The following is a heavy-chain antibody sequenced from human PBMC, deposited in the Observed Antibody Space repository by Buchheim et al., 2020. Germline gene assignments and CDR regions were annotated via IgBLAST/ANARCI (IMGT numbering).Heavy chain of an antibody. J-gene: IGHJ6*02. Sequence: EVQLLESGGGLVQPGRSLRLSCTASGFTFGDYAMTWVRQAPGKGLEWVGFIRKRDYGGTTEYAASVRGRFTIPRDDSKSIAYLQMDSLKIEDTAIYYCARPGGGGYYYGMDVWGQGTT. CDR2: IRKRDYGGTT. V-gene: IGHV3-49*04. D-gene: IGHD3-16*01. CDR1: GFTFGDYA. CDR3: ARPGGGGYYYGMDV.